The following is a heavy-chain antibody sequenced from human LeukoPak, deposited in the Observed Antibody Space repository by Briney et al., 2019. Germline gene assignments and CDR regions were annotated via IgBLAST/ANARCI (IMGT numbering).Heavy chain of an antibody. Sequence: GGSLRLSCAASGFTISSYAMSWVRQAPGKGLEWVSAISGSGGSTYYADSVKGRFTISRDNSKNTLYLQMNSLRAEDTAVYYCAKARREYSSSSQPAYYFDYWGQGTLVTVSS. CDR1: GFTISSYA. CDR3: AKARREYSSSSQPAYYFDY. V-gene: IGHV3-23*01. D-gene: IGHD6-6*01. J-gene: IGHJ4*02. CDR2: ISGSGGST.